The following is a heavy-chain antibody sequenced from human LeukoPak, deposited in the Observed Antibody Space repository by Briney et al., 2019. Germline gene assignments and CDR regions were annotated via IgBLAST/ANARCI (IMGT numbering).Heavy chain of an antibody. V-gene: IGHV3-30-3*01. D-gene: IGHD3-9*01. CDR2: ISNDGSKK. CDR3: ARDPPHLLRYFDWSHDY. CDR1: EFSFSNYD. J-gene: IGHJ4*02. Sequence: GGSLRLSCAASEFSFSNYDMHWVRQAPGKGLEWVAVISNDGSKKYYADSVKGRFIISRDNSKNTLYLQMNSLRAEDTAVYYCARDPPHLLRYFDWSHDYWGQGTLVTVSS.